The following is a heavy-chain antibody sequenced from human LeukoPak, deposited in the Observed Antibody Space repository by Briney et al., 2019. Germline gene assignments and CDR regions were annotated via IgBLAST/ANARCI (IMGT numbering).Heavy chain of an antibody. CDR2: IYHSGST. Sequence: PSETLSLTCTVSGGSISSGGYYWSWIRQPPGRGLEWIGYIYHSGSTYYNPSLKSRVTISVDRSKNQFSLKLSSVTAADTAVYYCVRHSDYYDSSGLRDWGQGTLVTVSS. CDR3: VRHSDYYDSSGLRD. CDR1: GGSISSGGYY. V-gene: IGHV4-30-2*01. D-gene: IGHD3-22*01. J-gene: IGHJ4*02.